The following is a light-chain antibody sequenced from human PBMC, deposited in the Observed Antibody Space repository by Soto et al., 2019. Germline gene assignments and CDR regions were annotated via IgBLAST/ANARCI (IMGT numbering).Light chain of an antibody. J-gene: IGKJ2*01. CDR3: MQAVQIPYT. CDR2: LGS. Sequence: DIVLTQSPLSLPVTPGEPASISCRSSQSLLHRNGCYYLERYLQKPGQSPQLLIRLGSHRASGGTDRFSDSGSGTDFTLKISRAEAEEVGDYYCMQAVQIPYTFGRGTKLELK. V-gene: IGKV2-28*01. CDR1: QSLLHRNGCYY.